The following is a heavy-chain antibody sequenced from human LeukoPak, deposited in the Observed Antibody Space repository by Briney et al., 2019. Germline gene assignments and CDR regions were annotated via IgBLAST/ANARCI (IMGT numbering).Heavy chain of an antibody. Sequence: SETLSLTCAVSGGSISSSNWWSWVRQPPGKGLEWIGEIYHSGSTNYNPSLKSRVTISVDKSKNRFSLKLSSVTAADTAVYYCARMRYYYGSGSYPPFDYWGQGTLVTVSS. CDR2: IYHSGST. V-gene: IGHV4-4*02. J-gene: IGHJ4*02. D-gene: IGHD3-10*01. CDR1: GGSISSSNW. CDR3: ARMRYYYGSGSYPPFDY.